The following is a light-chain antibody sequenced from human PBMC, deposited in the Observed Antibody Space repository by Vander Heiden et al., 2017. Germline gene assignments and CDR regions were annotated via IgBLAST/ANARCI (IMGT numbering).Light chain of an antibody. J-gene: IGLJ2*01. CDR1: SLRSYY. V-gene: IGLV3-19*01. Sequence: SSELTPYPAVSVALGQTVRIACEGDSLRSYYASWYQQKPGQAPVLVIYGKNNRPSGIPDRFSGSSSGNTASLTITGAQAEDEADYYCNSRDSSGNHVVFGGGTKLTVL. CDR3: NSRDSSGNHVV. CDR2: GKN.